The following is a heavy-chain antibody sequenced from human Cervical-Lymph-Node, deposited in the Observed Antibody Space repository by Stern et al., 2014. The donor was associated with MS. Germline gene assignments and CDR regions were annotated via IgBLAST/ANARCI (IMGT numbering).Heavy chain of an antibody. D-gene: IGHD1-1*01. CDR1: GFTVSRDY. V-gene: IGHV3-53*01. J-gene: IGHJ4*02. CDR2: ITNVGST. Sequence: EVQLVESGGCVIQPGGSLRLSCTASGFTVSRDYMTWVRQAPGKGLEWVSLITNVGSTFYTDSVKGRFTISRDDSKNTVYLHMTSLRAEDTAMYYCARDTSSPERSDWWGQGTLVTVSS. CDR3: ARDTSSPERSDW.